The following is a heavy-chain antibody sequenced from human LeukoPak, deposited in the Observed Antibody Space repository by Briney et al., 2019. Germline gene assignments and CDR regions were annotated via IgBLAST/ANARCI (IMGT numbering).Heavy chain of an antibody. D-gene: IGHD3-3*01. CDR2: IYSGGST. CDR1: GFTVSSNY. J-gene: IGHJ4*02. Sequence: GGSLRLSCAASGFTVSSNYMSWVRQAPGKGLEWVSVIYSGGSTYYADSVKGRFTISRDNSKNTLYLQMNSLRAEDTAVYYSAIRGRYYDFWSGIVDYWGQGTLVTVSS. V-gene: IGHV3-66*02. CDR3: AIRGRYYDFWSGIVDY.